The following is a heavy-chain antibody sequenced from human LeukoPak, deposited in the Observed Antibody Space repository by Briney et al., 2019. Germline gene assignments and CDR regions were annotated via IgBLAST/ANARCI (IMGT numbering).Heavy chain of an antibody. D-gene: IGHD6-19*01. Sequence: GGSLRLSCAASGFTFSSHSMNWVRQAPGKGLEWVSSISSSSSYIYYADSVKGRFTISRDNAKNSLYLQMNSLRAEDTAVYYCATLAVAGRDAFDIWGQGTMVTVSS. CDR1: GFTFSSHS. CDR2: ISSSSSYI. J-gene: IGHJ3*02. CDR3: ATLAVAGRDAFDI. V-gene: IGHV3-21*01.